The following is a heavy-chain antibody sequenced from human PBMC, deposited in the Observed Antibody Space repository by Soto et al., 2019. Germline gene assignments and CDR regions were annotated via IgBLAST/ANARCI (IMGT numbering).Heavy chain of an antibody. J-gene: IGHJ6*02. CDR1: GGSFSGYY. CDR3: ARGPYCSGGTCYRGMDV. CDR2: INHSGST. V-gene: IGHV4-34*01. Sequence: SETLALTCAGYGGSFSGYYWSWIRQPPGKGLEWVGEINHSGSTNYNPSLKSRVTISVDTSKNQCSLNLSSVTAADTAVYYCARGPYCSGGTCYRGMDVWGQGTTVTVSS. D-gene: IGHD2-15*01.